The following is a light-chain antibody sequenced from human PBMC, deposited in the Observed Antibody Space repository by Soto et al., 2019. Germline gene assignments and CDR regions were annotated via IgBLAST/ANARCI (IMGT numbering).Light chain of an antibody. CDR2: LSSDGSH. J-gene: IGLJ3*02. CDR1: SGHSNYD. Sequence: QLVLTQSPSASASLGASVKLTCTLSSGHSNYDIVWHQQQPEKGPRYLMKLSSDGSHTKGDGIPDRFSGSSSGAERYLTISSLQSEDEADYYCQAWGTGIWVFGGGTKVTVL. V-gene: IGLV4-69*01. CDR3: QAWGTGIWV.